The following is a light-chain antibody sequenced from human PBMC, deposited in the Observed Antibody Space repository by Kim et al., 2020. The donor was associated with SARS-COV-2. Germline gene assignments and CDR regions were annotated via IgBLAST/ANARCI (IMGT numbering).Light chain of an antibody. J-gene: IGLJ1*01. Sequence: QSVLTQPPSVSGAPGQWVTISCTGTFSNIGAGYGVHWYQQVPGAAPKLLIYGHTNRPSGVPDRFSGSKSDTSASLAITGLQPEDEADYYCQSYDSSLNSYVFGTGTKVTVL. V-gene: IGLV1-40*01. CDR1: FSNIGAGYG. CDR2: GHT. CDR3: QSYDSSLNSYV.